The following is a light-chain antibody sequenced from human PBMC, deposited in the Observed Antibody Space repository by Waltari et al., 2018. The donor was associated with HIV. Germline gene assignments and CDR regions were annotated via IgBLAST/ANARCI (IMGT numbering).Light chain of an antibody. Sequence: QSVLTQPPSVSGAPGQRVTISCSGSRSNIGARFDVHWYQQIPATAPKLLIYGNSNRPSGVPDRFSGSKSGTSASLAITGLQAEDEADYYCQSYDSSLSGSVFGGGTKLTVL. CDR3: QSYDSSLSGSV. J-gene: IGLJ3*02. CDR2: GNS. CDR1: RSNIGARFD. V-gene: IGLV1-40*01.